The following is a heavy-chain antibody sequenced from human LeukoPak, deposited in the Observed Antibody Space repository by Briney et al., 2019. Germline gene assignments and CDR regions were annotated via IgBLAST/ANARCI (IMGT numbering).Heavy chain of an antibody. Sequence: GGSLRLSCAASGFTFSSYAMHWVRQAPGKGLEWVAVISYDGSNKYYADSVKGRFTISRDNSKNTLYLQMSSLRAEDTAVYYCARPGLRVVTVAGTMEVWGQGTLVTVSS. D-gene: IGHD6-19*01. V-gene: IGHV3-30-3*01. CDR2: ISYDGSNK. CDR3: ARPGLRVVTVAGTMEV. CDR1: GFTFSSYA. J-gene: IGHJ4*02.